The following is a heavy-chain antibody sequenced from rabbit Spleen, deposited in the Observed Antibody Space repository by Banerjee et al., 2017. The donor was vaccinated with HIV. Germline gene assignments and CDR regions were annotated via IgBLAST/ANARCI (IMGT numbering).Heavy chain of an antibody. CDR3: ARDSGTSFSSYGMDL. CDR1: GVSLNDKDV. Sequence: EQLVESGGGLVQPEGSLTLTCKASGVSLNDKDVMCWVRQAPGKGLKWIACINMVTGKSVYASWAKGRFTISKTSSTTVTLQMTSLTAADTATYFCARDSGTSFSSYGMDLWGQGTLVTVS. J-gene: IGHJ6*01. CDR2: INMVTGKS. D-gene: IGHD8-1*01. V-gene: IGHV1S45*01.